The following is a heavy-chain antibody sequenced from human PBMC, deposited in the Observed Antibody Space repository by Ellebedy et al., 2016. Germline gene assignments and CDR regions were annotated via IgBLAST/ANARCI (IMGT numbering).Heavy chain of an antibody. CDR2: ITSNGSGT. V-gene: IGHV3-74*01. J-gene: IGHJ4*02. D-gene: IGHD3-22*01. CDR1: GFTFSSHW. CDR3: AKGSRSNSCEPTY. Sequence: GESLKISCAASGFTFSSHWMHWVRQAPGKELVWISLITSNGSGTTYADSVKGRFTISRDNSKNMLYLQMNSLRAEDTAVYYWAKGSRSNSCEPTYWGQGTLVTVSS.